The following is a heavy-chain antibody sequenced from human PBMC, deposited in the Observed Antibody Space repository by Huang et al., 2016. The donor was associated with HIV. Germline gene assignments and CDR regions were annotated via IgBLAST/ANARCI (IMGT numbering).Heavy chain of an antibody. J-gene: IGHJ4*02. Sequence: QVQLHQWGAGLLKPSETLSLTCAVYGGSFSGYYWSWIRQPPGKGLEGIGESTHSVSTNYNPSLKSRVTISEETSKNQFSLKLSSVTAADTAVYYCARAPHYGSGSYYYWGQGTLVTVSS. CDR2: STHSVST. V-gene: IGHV4-34*01. CDR1: GGSFSGYY. D-gene: IGHD3-10*01. CDR3: ARAPHYGSGSYYY.